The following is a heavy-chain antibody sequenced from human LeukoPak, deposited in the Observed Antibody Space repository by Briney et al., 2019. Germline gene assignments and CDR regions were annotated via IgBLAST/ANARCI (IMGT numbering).Heavy chain of an antibody. D-gene: IGHD3-10*01. Sequence: AGSLRLSCAASGFTFSSYGMHWVCQAPGKGLEWVAFIRYDGSNKYYADSVKGRFTISRDNSKNTLYLQMNSLRAEDTAVYYSAKDLLWFGEFAFDIWGQGTMVNVSS. CDR1: GFTFSSYG. J-gene: IGHJ3*02. CDR2: IRYDGSNK. CDR3: AKDLLWFGEFAFDI. V-gene: IGHV3-30*02.